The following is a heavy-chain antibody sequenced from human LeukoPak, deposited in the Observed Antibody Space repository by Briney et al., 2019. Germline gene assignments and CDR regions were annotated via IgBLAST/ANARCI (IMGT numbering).Heavy chain of an antibody. J-gene: IGHJ5*02. CDR1: GGSISSYY. CDR3: ARDLGCSGGSCYSPVWFDP. D-gene: IGHD2-15*01. Sequence: SETLSLTCTVSGGSISSYYWSWIRQPPGKGLEWIGYIYYSGSTNYNPSLKSRVTISVDTSKNQFSLKLSSVTAADTAVYYCARDLGCSGGSCYSPVWFDPWGQGTLVTVSS. CDR2: IYYSGST. V-gene: IGHV4-59*01.